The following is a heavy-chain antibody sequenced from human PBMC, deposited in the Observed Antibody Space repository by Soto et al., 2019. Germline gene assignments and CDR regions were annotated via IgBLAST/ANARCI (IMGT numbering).Heavy chain of an antibody. CDR2: IYNSGSI. V-gene: IGHV4-31*03. D-gene: IGHD2-8*02. J-gene: IGHJ4*02. CDR3: ARGGHVVKASFDS. Sequence: PSETLSLTCTVSGRSISSGDYYWNWIRQHPGKGLEWIGYIYNSGSIYYNSSLRSRLTISVDTSKNQFSLRLGSVTAADTAVYYCARGGHVVKASFDSWGQGTLVTVSS. CDR1: GRSISSGDYY.